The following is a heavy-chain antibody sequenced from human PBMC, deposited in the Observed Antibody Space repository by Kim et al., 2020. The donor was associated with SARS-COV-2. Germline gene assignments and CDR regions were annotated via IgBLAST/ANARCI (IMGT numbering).Heavy chain of an antibody. V-gene: IGHV4-4*02. CDR2: IYHSGST. Sequence: SETLSLTCGVSGDSITSSNWWTWVRQPPGKGLEWIGEIYHSGSTNYNPPLKSRVTISVDKSKNQFSLKLTSVTAADTAVYFCARCPRESSSFSFDAWGQG. D-gene: IGHD6-6*01. CDR1: GDSITSSNW. CDR3: ARCPRESSSFSFDA. J-gene: IGHJ5*02.